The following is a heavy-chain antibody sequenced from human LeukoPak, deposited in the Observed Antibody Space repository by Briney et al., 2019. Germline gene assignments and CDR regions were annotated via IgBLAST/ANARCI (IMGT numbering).Heavy chain of an antibody. CDR2: IIPIFGTA. J-gene: IGHJ5*02. CDR1: GGTFSSYA. Sequence: SVKVSCKASGGTFSSYAISWVRQAPGQGLEWMGRIIPIFGTANYAQKFQGRVTITTDESTSTAYMELSSLRSEDTAVYYCARGRRRFDGSGSYDGWFDPWGQGTLFTVSS. CDR3: ARGRRRFDGSGSYDGWFDP. V-gene: IGHV1-69*05. D-gene: IGHD3-10*01.